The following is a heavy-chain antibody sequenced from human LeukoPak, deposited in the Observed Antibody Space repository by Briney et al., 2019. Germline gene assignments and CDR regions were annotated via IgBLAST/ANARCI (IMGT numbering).Heavy chain of an antibody. D-gene: IGHD6-6*01. CDR3: ARGPGYRRIAARYWFDP. J-gene: IGHJ5*02. CDR2: INHSGST. V-gene: IGHV4-34*01. Sequence: SETLSLTCAVYGGSFSGYYWSWIRQPPGKGLERIGEINHSGSTNYNLSLKSRVTISVDTSKNQFSPKLSSVTAADTAVYYCARGPGYRRIAARYWFDPWGQGTLVTVSS. CDR1: GGSFSGYY.